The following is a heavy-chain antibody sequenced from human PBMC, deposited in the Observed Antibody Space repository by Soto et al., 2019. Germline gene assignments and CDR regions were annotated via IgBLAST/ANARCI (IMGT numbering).Heavy chain of an antibody. V-gene: IGHV1-46*01. D-gene: IGHD3-22*01. Sequence: GASVKVSCKASGYTFTNYFMHWVRQVPGQGLEWMGIINPSGGSTTYAQKFQGRVTMTKDTSTSTVYMELSSLRSEDTAVYYCARENYYDSSGYYTLYYFDYWGQGTLVTVS. J-gene: IGHJ4*02. CDR1: GYTFTNYF. CDR3: ARENYYDSSGYYTLYYFDY. CDR2: INPSGGST.